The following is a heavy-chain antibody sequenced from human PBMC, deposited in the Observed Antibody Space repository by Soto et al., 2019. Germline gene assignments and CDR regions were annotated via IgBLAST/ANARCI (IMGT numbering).Heavy chain of an antibody. V-gene: IGHV4-34*01. CDR2: INHSGST. CDR3: ARREVLRYVRCAYYYYGMDF. D-gene: IGHD3-9*01. CDR1: GGSFSGYY. Sequence: PSETLSLTCAVYGGSFSGYYWSWIRQPPGKGLEWIGEINHSGSTNYNPSLKSRVTISVDTSKNQFSLKLSSVTAADTAVYYCARREVLRYVRCAYYYYGMDFWGQGTTVTVSS. J-gene: IGHJ6*02.